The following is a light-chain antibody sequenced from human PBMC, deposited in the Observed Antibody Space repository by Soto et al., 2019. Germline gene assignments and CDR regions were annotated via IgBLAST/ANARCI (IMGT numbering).Light chain of an antibody. J-gene: IGKJ4*01. CDR3: QQYNDWPPLT. CDR2: GAS. Sequence: EIVMTQSPATLSVSPGERATLACRASQSVSGNLAWYQQKPGQAPRLLIYGASTRATGIPARFSGSGSGTEFTLTITSLQSEDFAVYYWQQYNDWPPLTFGGGTKVEIK. V-gene: IGKV3-15*01. CDR1: QSVSGN.